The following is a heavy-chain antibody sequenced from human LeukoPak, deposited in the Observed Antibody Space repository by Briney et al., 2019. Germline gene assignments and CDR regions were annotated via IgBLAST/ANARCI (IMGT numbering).Heavy chain of an antibody. D-gene: IGHD2-2*01. V-gene: IGHV1-46*01. CDR3: ARDVGEYCSSTNCYASHY. CDR1: GYTFTGYY. Sequence: GASVKVSCKASGYTFTGYYMHWVRQAPGQGLEWMGIINPSGGSTSYAQKFQGRVTMTRDTSITTAYMELSSLRSDDTAVYYCARDVGEYCSSTNCYASHYWGQGTLVTVSS. CDR2: INPSGGST. J-gene: IGHJ4*02.